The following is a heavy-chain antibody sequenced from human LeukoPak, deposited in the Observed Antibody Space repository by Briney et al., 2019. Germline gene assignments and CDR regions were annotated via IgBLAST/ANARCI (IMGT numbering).Heavy chain of an antibody. CDR1: GFTFSSYA. J-gene: IGHJ2*01. V-gene: IGHV3-23*01. CDR2: ISGSAGST. D-gene: IGHD6-19*01. Sequence: GGSLRLSCAASGFTFSSYAMSWVRQAPGKGLEWVSAISGSAGSTYYADSVKGRFTISRDNAKNSLYLQMNSLRAEDTAVYYCARSVAVAGLSSYWYFDLWGRGTLVSVSS. CDR3: ARSVAVAGLSSYWYFDL.